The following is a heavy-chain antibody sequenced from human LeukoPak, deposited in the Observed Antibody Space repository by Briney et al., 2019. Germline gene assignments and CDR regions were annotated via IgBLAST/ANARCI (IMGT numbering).Heavy chain of an antibody. V-gene: IGHV3-9*03. CDR1: GFTFDDYA. J-gene: IGHJ4*02. D-gene: IGHD3-3*01. CDR3: AKDMRQGGYYDFWSGYSPFDY. Sequence: GGSLRLSCAASGFTFDDYAMHWVRQAPGKGLEWVSGISWNSGSIGYADSVKGRFTISRDNAKNSLYLQMNSLRAEDMALYYCAKDMRQGGYYDFWSGYSPFDYWGQGTLVTVSS. CDR2: ISWNSGSI.